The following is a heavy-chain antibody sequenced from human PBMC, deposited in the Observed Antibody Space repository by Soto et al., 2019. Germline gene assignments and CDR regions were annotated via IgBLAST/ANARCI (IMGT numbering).Heavy chain of an antibody. CDR3: ARDGVRHSGGNDY. J-gene: IGHJ4*02. Sequence: QVQLVQSGAEVKKPGSSVKVSCKASGGTFSSYSINWVGQAPGQGLEWMGEIIPIFGTANYAQKFQGRVTITADESTSTAYMELSSLRSEDTAVYYCARDGVRHSGGNDYWGQGTLVTVSS. CDR2: IIPIFGTA. D-gene: IGHD2-8*01. CDR1: GGTFSSYS. V-gene: IGHV1-69*01.